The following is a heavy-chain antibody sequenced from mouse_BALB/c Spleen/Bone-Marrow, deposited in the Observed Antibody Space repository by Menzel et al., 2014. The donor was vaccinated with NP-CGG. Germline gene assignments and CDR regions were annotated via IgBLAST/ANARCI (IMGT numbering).Heavy chain of an antibody. Sequence: VQLKESGPDLVKPSQSLSLTCTVTGYSITSGYSWHWIRQFPGNNLEWMGYIHYSAGTNYNPSLKSRISITRDTSKNQFFLQVNSVTTEDTATYYCARSNGYYAMDYGGQGTSVTVSS. V-gene: IGHV3-1*02. CDR3: ARSNGYYAMDY. J-gene: IGHJ4*01. CDR1: GYSITSGYS. CDR2: IHYSAGT.